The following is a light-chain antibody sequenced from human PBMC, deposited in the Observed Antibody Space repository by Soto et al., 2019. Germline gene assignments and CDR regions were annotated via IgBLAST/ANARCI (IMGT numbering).Light chain of an antibody. CDR2: EGS. V-gene: IGLV2-23*01. J-gene: IGLJ3*02. Sequence: QSALTQPASVSGSPGQSITISCTGTSSDVGRYNLVSWYQQHPGKAPKLMIYEGSKRPSGVSNRFSGSKSGNTASLTISGLPAEDEADYYCCSYAGSSTYWVFGGGTKLTVL. CDR3: CSYAGSSTYWV. CDR1: SSDVGRYNL.